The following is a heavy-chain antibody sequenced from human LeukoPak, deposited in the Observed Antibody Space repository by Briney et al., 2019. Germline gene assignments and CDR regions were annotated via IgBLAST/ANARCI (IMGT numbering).Heavy chain of an antibody. CDR1: GASVSSGSYF. CDR2: IYTSGYT. V-gene: IGHV4-61*02. D-gene: IGHD3-16*02. CDR3: ARTYYDRVSGSFRHDTFEI. Sequence: PSQTLSLTCSVSGASVSSGSYFWNWIRQPAGKGLEWLGRIYTSGYTNYNPSLRGRITISLDTSKSQFSLKLTAVTAADTAIYFCARTYYDRVSGSFRHDTFEIWGQGTLITVSS. J-gene: IGHJ3*02.